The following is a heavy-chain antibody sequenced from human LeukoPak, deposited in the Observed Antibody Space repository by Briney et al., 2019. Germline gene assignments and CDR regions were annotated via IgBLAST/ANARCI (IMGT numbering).Heavy chain of an antibody. Sequence: GGSLRLSCAASGFTFSSYWMSWVRQAPGKGLEWVANIKQDGSEKYYVDSVKGRFTISRDNAKNSLYLQMNSLRAEDTAVYYSARSPLIRGARLGYWGQGTLVTVSS. CDR2: IKQDGSEK. V-gene: IGHV3-7*01. D-gene: IGHD3-10*01. J-gene: IGHJ4*02. CDR1: GFTFSSYW. CDR3: ARSPLIRGARLGY.